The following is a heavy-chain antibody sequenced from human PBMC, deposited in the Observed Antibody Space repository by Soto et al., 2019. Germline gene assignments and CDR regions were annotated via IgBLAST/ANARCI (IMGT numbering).Heavy chain of an antibody. J-gene: IGHJ4*02. CDR1: GYTFTTFG. CDR3: ARGLTYGDFDY. Sequence: QVQMVQSGAEVKKTGASVKVSCKTSGYTFTTFGINWVRQAPGQGLEWMGCLTAYDGKRNFAQKLQDRLTMTMEISRGTGYMELSGLGSDDTAVYFCARGLTYGDFDYWGRGTQVAVSS. V-gene: IGHV1-18*01. D-gene: IGHD3-10*01. CDR2: LTAYDGKR.